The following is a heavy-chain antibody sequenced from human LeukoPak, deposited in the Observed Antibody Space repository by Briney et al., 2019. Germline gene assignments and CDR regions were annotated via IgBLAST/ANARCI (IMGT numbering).Heavy chain of an antibody. CDR1: GFVFSSFV. D-gene: IGHD6-19*01. V-gene: IGHV3-48*01. CDR2: ITARSLTV. CDR3: AREFSGYAFDI. Sequence: GGSLRLSWAASGFVFSSFVMSWVRQAPGKGLEWISYITARSLTVFNADSVKGRFTISRDNARSSLYLQINSLRAEDTAVYYCAREFSGYAFDIWGQGTMVTVSS. J-gene: IGHJ3*02.